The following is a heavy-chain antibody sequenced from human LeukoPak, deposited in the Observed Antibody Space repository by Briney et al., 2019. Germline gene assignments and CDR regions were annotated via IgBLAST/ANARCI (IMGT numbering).Heavy chain of an antibody. CDR1: GFTFSGYP. CDR2: ISYDGSNK. D-gene: IGHD3-16*01. CDR3: ARGGGLDV. V-gene: IGHV3-30-3*01. Sequence: GGSLRLSCAASGFTFSGYPIHWVRQAPGKGLEWVAVISYDGSNKYYADSVKGRFTISRDNSKNSLYLQMSNLRAEDTAVYFCARGGGLDVWGQGATVTVSS. J-gene: IGHJ6*02.